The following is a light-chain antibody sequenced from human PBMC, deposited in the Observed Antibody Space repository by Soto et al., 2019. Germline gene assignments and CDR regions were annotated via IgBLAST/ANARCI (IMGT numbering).Light chain of an antibody. V-gene: IGKV3-11*01. CDR1: QSVGRY. Sequence: EVVLTQSPDTLSLSPGETPTLSGRVSQSVGRYVAWYQQKVGQAPRVLIYDAYTRATGVGARFTGSGSATEFSLTITSLEPEDFAVYFCQQRGKWTSTFGPGTKVDIK. J-gene: IGKJ2*02. CDR3: QQRGKWTST. CDR2: DAY.